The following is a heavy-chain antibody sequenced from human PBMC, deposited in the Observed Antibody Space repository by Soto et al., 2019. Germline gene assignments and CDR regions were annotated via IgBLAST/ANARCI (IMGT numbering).Heavy chain of an antibody. J-gene: IGHJ3*02. CDR1: GGSISSGDYY. CDR3: ARARTGFDDAFDI. CDR2: IYYSGST. V-gene: IGHV4-30-4*01. D-gene: IGHD1-1*01. Sequence: SETLSLTCTVSGGSISSGDYYWSWIRQPPGKGLEWIGYIYYSGSTYYNPSLKSRVTISVDTSKNQFSLKLSSVTAADTAVYYCARARTGFDDAFDIWGQGTMVTVSS.